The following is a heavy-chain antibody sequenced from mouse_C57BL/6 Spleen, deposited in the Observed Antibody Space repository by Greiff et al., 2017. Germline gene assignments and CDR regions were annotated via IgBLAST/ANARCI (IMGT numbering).Heavy chain of an antibody. CDR3: TARYGSSYGYFDV. CDR2: IDPEDGDT. D-gene: IGHD1-1*01. CDR1: GFNIKDYY. Sequence: EVKLQESGAELVRPGASVKLSCTASGFNIKDYYMHWVKQRPEQGLEWIGRIDPEDGDTEYAPKFQGKATMTADTSTNAAYLQISSLTAEDTCVYYCTARYGSSYGYFDVWGTGTTLTVSS. J-gene: IGHJ1*03. V-gene: IGHV14-1*01.